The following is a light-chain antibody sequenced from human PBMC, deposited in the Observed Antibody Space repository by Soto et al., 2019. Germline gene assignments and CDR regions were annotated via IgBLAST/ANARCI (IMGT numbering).Light chain of an antibody. V-gene: IGLV3-9*01. CDR3: QVWDTSTVV. CDR2: RDS. J-gene: IGLJ2*01. CDR1: NIGSNN. Sequence: SYELTQPLSVSVALGQTAKITCGGNNIGSNNVHWYQQKPGQAPVLVIYRDSNRPSGIPERFSGSNSGNTATLTIRRAQVGDEADYYCQVWDTSTVVFGGGTKLTVL.